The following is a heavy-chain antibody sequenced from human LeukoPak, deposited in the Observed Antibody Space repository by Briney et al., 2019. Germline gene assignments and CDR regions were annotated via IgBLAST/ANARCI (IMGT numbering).Heavy chain of an antibody. CDR1: GGSINSYY. V-gene: IGHV4-59*01. D-gene: IGHD6-19*01. CDR2: IYYSRST. J-gene: IGHJ4*02. CDR3: ARDLLSTAGYFDY. Sequence: SETLSLTCTVSGGSINSYYWSWIRQPPGKGLEWIGYIYYSRSTNYNPSLKSRVTISVDTSKNQFSLNLSSVTAADTAVYYCARDLLSTAGYFDYWGQGTLVTVSS.